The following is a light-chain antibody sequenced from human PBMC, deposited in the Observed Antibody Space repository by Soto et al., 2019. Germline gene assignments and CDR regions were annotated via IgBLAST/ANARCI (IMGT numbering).Light chain of an antibody. J-gene: IGLJ1*01. CDR1: SSDVGGYNY. CDR2: DVS. V-gene: IGLV2-14*01. CDR3: SSYTGSSPLV. Sequence: QSALTQPASVSGSPGQSITISCTGTSSDVGGYNYVSWYQQHPGKAPKLMIYDVSNRPSGVSNRFSGSKSGNTASLTISGLQAEDEADYYCSSYTGSSPLVFGTGTKLTVL.